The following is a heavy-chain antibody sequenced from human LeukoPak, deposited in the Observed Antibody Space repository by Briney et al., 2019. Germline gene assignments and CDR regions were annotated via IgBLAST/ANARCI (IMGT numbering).Heavy chain of an antibody. D-gene: IGHD5-24*01. V-gene: IGHV1-18*01. J-gene: IGHJ4*02. CDR2: ISAYTSNT. Sequence: GASVKISCKASGCTFTSYGISWVRQAPGQGLEWMGWISAYTSNTNYAQKFQGRVTMTTDTSTNTGYMELRRLRSDDTAVYYCARLVPEMATNEDFWGRGTLVTVSS. CDR3: ARLVPEMATNEDF. CDR1: GCTFTSYG.